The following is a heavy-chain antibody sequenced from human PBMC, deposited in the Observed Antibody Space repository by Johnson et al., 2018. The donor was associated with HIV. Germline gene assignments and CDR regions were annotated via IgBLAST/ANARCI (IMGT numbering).Heavy chain of an antibody. CDR2: IWYDGSNK. D-gene: IGHD3-10*01. V-gene: IGHV3-30*02. J-gene: IGHJ3*02. CDR3: AKESGGSGSYYIGDMGDAFDI. CDR1: GFTFSSYG. Sequence: QVQLVESGGVVVQPGGSLRLSCAASGFTFSSYGMHWVRQAPGTGLEWVAVIWYDGSNKYYADSVKGRFTISRDNSKNTLYLQMNRLRAEDTAVYFCAKESGGSGSYYIGDMGDAFDIWGQGTLVTVSS.